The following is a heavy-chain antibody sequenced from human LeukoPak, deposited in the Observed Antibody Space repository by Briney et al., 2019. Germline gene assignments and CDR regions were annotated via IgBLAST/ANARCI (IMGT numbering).Heavy chain of an antibody. D-gene: IGHD6-13*01. CDR2: IYYSGST. V-gene: IGHV4-39*07. CDR1: GGSISSSSYY. J-gene: IGHJ4*02. CDR3: ARGREYSSSWYALGY. Sequence: SETLSLTCTVSGGSISSSSYYWGWIRQPPGKGLEWIGSIYYSGSTYYNPSLKSRVTISVDTSKNQFSLKLSSVTAADTAVYYCARGREYSSSWYALGYWGQGTLVT.